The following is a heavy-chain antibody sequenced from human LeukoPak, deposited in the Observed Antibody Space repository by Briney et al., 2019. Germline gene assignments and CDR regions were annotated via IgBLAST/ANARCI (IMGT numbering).Heavy chain of an antibody. CDR1: GFTFSSYW. Sequence: SGGSLRLSCAASGFTFSSYWMSWVRQAPGKGLEWVANIKQDGSEKYYVDSVKGRFTISRDNAKNSLCLQMNSLRAEDTAVYYCASAIYCSSTSCHPWFDPWGQGTLVTVSS. V-gene: IGHV3-7*01. CDR3: ASAIYCSSTSCHPWFDP. CDR2: IKQDGSEK. D-gene: IGHD2-2*01. J-gene: IGHJ5*02.